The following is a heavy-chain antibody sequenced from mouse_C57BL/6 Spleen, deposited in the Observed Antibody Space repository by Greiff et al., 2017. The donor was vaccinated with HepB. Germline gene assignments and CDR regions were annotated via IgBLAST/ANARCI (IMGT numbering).Heavy chain of an antibody. Sequence: VQLQQSGAELVKPGASVKLSCTASGFNIKDYYMHWVKQRTEQGLEWIGRIDPEDGETKYAPKFPGKATITADTSSNTAYLQLSSLTSEDTAVYYCARGYGSSYWYFGVWGTGTTVTVSS. D-gene: IGHD1-1*01. CDR2: IDPEDGET. CDR3: ARGYGSSYWYFGV. V-gene: IGHV14-2*01. J-gene: IGHJ1*03. CDR1: GFNIKDYY.